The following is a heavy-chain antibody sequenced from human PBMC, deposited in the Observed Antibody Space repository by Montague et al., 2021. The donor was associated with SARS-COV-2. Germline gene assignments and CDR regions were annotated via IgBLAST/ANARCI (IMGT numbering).Heavy chain of an antibody. CDR2: IYWDDDK. CDR3: ARSNPSFAGPYFDS. Sequence: ALVKPTQTLTLICTFSGFSLSTSGVGVGWIRQPPGKALEWLALIYWDDDKRYSPSLKRRLTIPKDTSKNQVVLTMTNMDLVDTATYYCARSNPSFAGPYFDSWRQEALVTVSS. D-gene: IGHD3-16*02. J-gene: IGHJ4*02. V-gene: IGHV2-5*02. CDR1: GFSLSTSGVG.